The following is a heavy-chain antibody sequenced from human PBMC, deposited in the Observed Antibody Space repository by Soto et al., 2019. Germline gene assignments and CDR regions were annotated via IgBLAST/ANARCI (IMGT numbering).Heavy chain of an antibody. Sequence: PETLSLTCTVSGGFISSSYWSWIRQPPGKGLEWIGYIYDSGSTYYNSSLKSRVTMSVDTSKNQFSLKLSSVTAADTAVYYCARVPCLWGQGTLVTVSS. J-gene: IGHJ4*02. CDR2: IYDSGST. CDR3: ARVPCL. D-gene: IGHD2-2*01. V-gene: IGHV4-59*08. CDR1: GGFISSSY.